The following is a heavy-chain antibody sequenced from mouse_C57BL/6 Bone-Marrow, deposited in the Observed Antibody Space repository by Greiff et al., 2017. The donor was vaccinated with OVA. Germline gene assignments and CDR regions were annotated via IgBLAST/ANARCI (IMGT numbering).Heavy chain of an antibody. D-gene: IGHD1-1*01. CDR1: GYTFTSYW. J-gene: IGHJ4*01. CDR2: IDPSDSYT. CDR3: ARYYYGSSHPMDY. V-gene: IGHV1-69*01. Sequence: VQLQQPGAELVMPGASVKLSCKASGYTFTSYWMHWVKQRPGQGLEWIGEIDPSDSYTNYNQKFKGKSTLTVDKSSSTAYMQLSSLTSEDSAVYYCARYYYGSSHPMDYWGQGTSVTVSS.